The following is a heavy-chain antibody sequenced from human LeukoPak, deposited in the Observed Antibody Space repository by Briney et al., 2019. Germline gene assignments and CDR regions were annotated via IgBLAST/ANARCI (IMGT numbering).Heavy chain of an antibody. D-gene: IGHD3-22*01. CDR1: GGSFSGYY. CDR2: INHSGST. J-gene: IGHJ6*03. V-gene: IGHV4-34*01. CDR3: ARGGGRVVVIGYYYMDV. Sequence: SENLSLTCAVYGGSFSGYYWSWIRQPPGKGLEWIGEINHSGSTNYNPSLKSRVTISVDTSKNQFSLKLSSVTAADTAVYYCARGGGRVVVIGYYYMDVWGKGTTVTVSS.